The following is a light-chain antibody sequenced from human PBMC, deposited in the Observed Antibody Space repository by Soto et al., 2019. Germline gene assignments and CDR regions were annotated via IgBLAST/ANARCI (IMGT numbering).Light chain of an antibody. J-gene: IGKJ4*01. CDR1: QSVRSC. CDR3: QHRSSWPLT. CDR2: DTS. V-gene: IGKV3-11*01. Sequence: EIVLTQSPATLSLSPGERATLSCRASQSVRSCLGWYQQNPGQAARLLIYDTSNRTTGIPARFSGSGSGTDYTLTISSLAPEDFAVYYCQHRSSWPLTFGGRTKVEIK.